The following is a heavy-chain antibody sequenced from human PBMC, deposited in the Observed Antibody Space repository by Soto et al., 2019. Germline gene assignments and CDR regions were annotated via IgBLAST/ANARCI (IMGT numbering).Heavy chain of an antibody. CDR1: GFSFGSYA. J-gene: IGHJ4*02. Sequence: GGSLRLSCAASGFSFGSYALSWVRQAPGKGLEWVSTISGSDGKTFYADSVKGRFSISRDTSQSPLYLQMNSLRADCTAMYYCARWSYLDYWGQGTRVTVSS. V-gene: IGHV3-23*01. CDR2: ISGSDGKT. CDR3: ARWSYLDY. D-gene: IGHD3-3*01.